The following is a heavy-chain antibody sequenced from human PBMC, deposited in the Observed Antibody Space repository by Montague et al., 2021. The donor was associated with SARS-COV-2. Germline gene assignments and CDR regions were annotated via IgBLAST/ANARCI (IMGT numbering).Heavy chain of an antibody. D-gene: IGHD3-10*01. CDR3: ARDVEGFGELQVDY. CDR2: INWNGGST. V-gene: IGHV3-20*04. CDR1: GFTFDDYG. Sequence: SLRLSCAASGFTFDDYGMSWVRQAPGKGLEWVSGINWNGGSTGYADSVKGRFTISRDNAKSSLYLQMNSLRAEDTALYYCARDVEGFGELQVDYWGQGTLVTVSS. J-gene: IGHJ4*02.